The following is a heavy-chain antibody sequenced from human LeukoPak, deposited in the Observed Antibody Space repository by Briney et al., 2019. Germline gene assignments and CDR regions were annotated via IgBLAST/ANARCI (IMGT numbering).Heavy chain of an antibody. J-gene: IGHJ4*02. V-gene: IGHV1-69*05. CDR3: ARERPPGDSSNWFLEGYFDI. CDR1: GGTFSSYA. D-gene: IGHD6-13*01. CDR2: IIPIFGTA. Sequence: ASVKVSCKASGGTFSSYAITWVRQAPGQGLEWMGRIIPIFGTANYAQKFQGRVTVTTDESTSTAYMELSTLRSDDTAVYYCARERPPGDSSNWFLEGYFDIWGQGTLVTVSS.